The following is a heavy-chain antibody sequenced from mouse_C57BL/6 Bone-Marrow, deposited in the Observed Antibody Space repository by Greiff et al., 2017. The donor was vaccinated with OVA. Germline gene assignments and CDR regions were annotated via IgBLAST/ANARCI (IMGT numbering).Heavy chain of an antibody. J-gene: IGHJ4*01. V-gene: IGHV1-19*01. CDR1: GYTFTDYY. CDR2: INPYNGGT. D-gene: IGHD2-3*01. CDR3: VDGYYEDYYAMDY. Sequence: VQLQQSGPVLVKPGASVKMSCKASGYTFTDYYMNWVKQSHGKSLEWIGVINPYNGGTSYNQKFKGKATLTVDKSSSTAYMELNSLTSEDSAVYYCVDGYYEDYYAMDYWGQGTSVTVSS.